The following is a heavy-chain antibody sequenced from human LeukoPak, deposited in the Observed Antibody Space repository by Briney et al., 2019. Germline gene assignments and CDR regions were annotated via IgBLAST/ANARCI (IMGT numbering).Heavy chain of an antibody. Sequence: KPSETLSLTCTLSGGSISTYYWSWIRQPPGKGLEWIGYLYHSGSTHYNPSLKCRGTISVDTSKNQFSLKMSSVTAADTAVYYCARGGGYASPIGYWGQGALVTVSS. J-gene: IGHJ4*02. CDR1: GGSISTYY. V-gene: IGHV4-59*01. D-gene: IGHD5-12*01. CDR3: ARGGGYASPIGY. CDR2: LYHSGST.